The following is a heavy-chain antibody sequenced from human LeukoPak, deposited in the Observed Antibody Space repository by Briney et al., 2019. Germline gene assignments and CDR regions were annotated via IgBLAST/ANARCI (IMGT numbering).Heavy chain of an antibody. CDR1: GGSVSGYY. J-gene: IGHJ6*03. Sequence: SETLSLTCTVSGGSVSGYYWSWIRQPPGKGLQWIGYIHYSGSTNYNPSLKSRLTISVDTSKNQFSLKLTSVTAADTAVYYCARTTEGGYTYDYFYYYYMDVWGKGTTVTISS. CDR2: IHYSGST. CDR3: ARTTEGGYTYDYFYYYYMDV. D-gene: IGHD5-18*01. V-gene: IGHV4-59*02.